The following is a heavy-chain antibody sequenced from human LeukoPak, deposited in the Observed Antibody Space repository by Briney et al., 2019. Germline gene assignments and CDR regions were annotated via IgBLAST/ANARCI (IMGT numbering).Heavy chain of an antibody. D-gene: IGHD1-20*01. Sequence: GGSLRLSCAASGFTASSNYMSWVRQAPGKGLEWVSVIYSGGSTYYADSVKGRFTISRDNSKNTLYLQMNSLRAEDTAVYYCARDGITGTRGAFDIWGQGTMVTVSS. CDR1: GFTASSNY. CDR2: IYSGGST. J-gene: IGHJ3*02. V-gene: IGHV3-53*01. CDR3: ARDGITGTRGAFDI.